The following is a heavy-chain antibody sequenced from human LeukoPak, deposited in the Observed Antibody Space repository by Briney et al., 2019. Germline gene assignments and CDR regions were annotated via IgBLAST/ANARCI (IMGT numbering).Heavy chain of an antibody. CDR1: GYTFTSYY. CDR3: ARRELAGSTAYFDY. Sequence: ASVKVSCKASGYTFTSYYIHWVRQAPGQGLEWMGIINPSGGSTNYAQDFQGRGTMTRDTSTSTVYMELSSLRSEDTAVYYCARRELAGSTAYFDYWGQGTLVTVSS. D-gene: IGHD1-26*01. J-gene: IGHJ4*02. CDR2: INPSGGST. V-gene: IGHV1-46*01.